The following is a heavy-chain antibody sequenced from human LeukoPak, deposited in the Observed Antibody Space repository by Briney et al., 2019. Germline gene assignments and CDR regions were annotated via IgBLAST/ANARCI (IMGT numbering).Heavy chain of an antibody. V-gene: IGHV3-23*01. CDR2: ISGSGGST. Sequence: GGSLRLSCAATGFTFSNYAMSWVRQAPGKGLEWVSAISGSGGSTYYADSVKGRFTISRDNSKNTLYLQMNSLRAEDTAVYYCAKGEAVAGDYWGQGTLVTVSS. CDR1: GFTFSNYA. D-gene: IGHD6-19*01. CDR3: AKGEAVAGDY. J-gene: IGHJ4*02.